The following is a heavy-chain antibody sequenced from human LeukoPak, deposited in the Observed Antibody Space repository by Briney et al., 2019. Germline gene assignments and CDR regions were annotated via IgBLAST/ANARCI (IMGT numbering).Heavy chain of an antibody. V-gene: IGHV1-69*05. J-gene: IGHJ5*02. CDR2: IIPIFGTA. Sequence: SVKVSCKASGGTFSSYAISWVRQAPGQGLEWVGGIIPIFGTANYAQKFQGRVTITTDESTSTAYMELSSLRSEDTAVYYCARDHPTNVWFDPWGQGTLVTVPS. CDR3: ARDHPTNVWFDP. CDR1: GGTFSSYA. D-gene: IGHD2-8*01.